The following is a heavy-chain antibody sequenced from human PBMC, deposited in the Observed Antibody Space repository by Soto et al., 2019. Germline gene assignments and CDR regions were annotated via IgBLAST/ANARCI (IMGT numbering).Heavy chain of an antibody. J-gene: IGHJ4*02. CDR1: GFSFSSYD. D-gene: IGHD2-2*01. V-gene: IGHV3-33*01. Sequence: QVQLVESGGGVVQPGRSLRLSCAASGFSFSSYDMHWVRQAPGKGLEWVAVIWFDGSKKYYADSVKGRFSISRDNAKNTLYLKMNSLRAEDTAVYYCARVSTSLLDYWGQGTLVTVSS. CDR3: ARVSTSLLDY. CDR2: IWFDGSKK.